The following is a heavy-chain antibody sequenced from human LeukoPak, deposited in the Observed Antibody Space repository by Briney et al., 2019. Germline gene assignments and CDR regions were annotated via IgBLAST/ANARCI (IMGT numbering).Heavy chain of an antibody. D-gene: IGHD2-2*01. Sequence: ASVKVSCKASGYTFTAYYIHWVRQAPGQGLEWMGWLNPHSGGTNFAQKFQGRVTMTRDTSISTAYMEMSRLTFDDTAVYYCARDSPSKVSWGQGTLVNVSS. CDR1: GYTFTAYY. CDR3: ARDSPSKVS. J-gene: IGHJ5*02. CDR2: LNPHSGGT. V-gene: IGHV1-2*02.